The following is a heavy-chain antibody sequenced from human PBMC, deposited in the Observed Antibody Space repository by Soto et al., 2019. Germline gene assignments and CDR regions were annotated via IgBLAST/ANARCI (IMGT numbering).Heavy chain of an antibody. CDR3: ARHPNSSSFYKYFDY. CDR2: IYYSGST. J-gene: IGHJ4*02. V-gene: IGHV4-59*01. D-gene: IGHD6-13*01. Sequence: PSETLSLTCTVSGGSISSYYWSWIRQPPGKGLEWIGYIYYSGSTNYSPSLRSRVTMSVDASKNQLSLKLSSVTAADTAVYYCARHPNSSSFYKYFDYWGQGTLVTVSS. CDR1: GGSISSYY.